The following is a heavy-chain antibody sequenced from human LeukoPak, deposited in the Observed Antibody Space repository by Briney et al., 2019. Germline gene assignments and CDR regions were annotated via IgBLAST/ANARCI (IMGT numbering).Heavy chain of an antibody. J-gene: IGHJ4*02. CDR2: IGSSGRAI. D-gene: IGHD1-20*01. Sequence: GGSLRLSCVASGFTFSSYEINWVRQAPGQGLEWISYIGSSGRAIYYADSVKGRFTISRDNAKNSLYLQMDSLRAEDTAVYYCARIGYDWNLFDFWGQGTLVTVSS. V-gene: IGHV3-48*03. CDR1: GFTFSSYE. CDR3: ARIGYDWNLFDF.